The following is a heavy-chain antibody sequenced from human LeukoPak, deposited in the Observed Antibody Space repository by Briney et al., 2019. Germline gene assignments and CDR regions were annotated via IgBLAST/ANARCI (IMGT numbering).Heavy chain of an antibody. J-gene: IGHJ2*01. CDR1: GFTFSSYE. CDR3: ARDSLEGSGSRKYWYFDL. D-gene: IGHD3-10*01. Sequence: GGSLRLSCAASGFTFSSYEMNWVRQAPGKGLEWVSYISSSGSSIYYADSVKGRSPISRDNAKNSLYLQMNSLRAEDTAVYYCARDSLEGSGSRKYWYFDLWGRGALVTVSS. V-gene: IGHV3-48*03. CDR2: ISSSGSSI.